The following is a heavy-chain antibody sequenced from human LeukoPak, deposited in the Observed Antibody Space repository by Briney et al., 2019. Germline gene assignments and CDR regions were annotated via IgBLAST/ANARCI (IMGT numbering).Heavy chain of an antibody. CDR2: ISAYNGNT. V-gene: IGHV1-18*01. J-gene: IGHJ4*02. CDR3: ARDQDSSGYYPGPTDY. Sequence: ASVKVSCKASGYTFTSYGIGWVRQAPGQGLEWMGWISAYNGNTNYAQKLQGRVTMTTDTSTSTAYMELRSLRSDDTAVYYCARDQDSSGYYPGPTDYWGQGTLVTVSS. D-gene: IGHD3-22*01. CDR1: GYTFTSYG.